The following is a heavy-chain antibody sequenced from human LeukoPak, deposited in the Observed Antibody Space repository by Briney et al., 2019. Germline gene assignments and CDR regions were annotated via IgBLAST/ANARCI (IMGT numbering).Heavy chain of an antibody. CDR1: GFTFSDYT. CDR2: ISPSSSYM. D-gene: IGHD6-13*01. Sequence: GGSLRLSCAASGFTFSDYTMNWVRQAPGKGLEWVSSISPSSSYMYYADPVKGRFTISRDNTKNSLYLQMNSLRAEDTAVYYCAREVAAAGPGTVDYWGQGTLVTVSS. J-gene: IGHJ4*02. V-gene: IGHV3-21*01. CDR3: AREVAAAGPGTVDY.